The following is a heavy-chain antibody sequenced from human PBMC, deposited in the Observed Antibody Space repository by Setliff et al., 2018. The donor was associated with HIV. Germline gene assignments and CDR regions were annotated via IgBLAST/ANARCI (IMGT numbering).Heavy chain of an antibody. CDR2: TPNDGSNE. CDR3: AKDMFSGFSSALDY. Sequence: PGGSLRLSCAASNFTFSFYGMHWVRQAPGKGLEWVAFTPNDGSNEHYADSVKGRFTISRDNSKNTLYLQMNNLRAEDTAVYYCAKDMFSGFSSALDYWGQGTLVTVSS. V-gene: IGHV3-30*02. D-gene: IGHD3-22*01. J-gene: IGHJ4*02. CDR1: NFTFSFYG.